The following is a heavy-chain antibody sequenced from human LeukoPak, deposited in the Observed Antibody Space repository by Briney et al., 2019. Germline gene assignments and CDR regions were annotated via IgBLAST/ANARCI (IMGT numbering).Heavy chain of an antibody. CDR3: ARGLTFGGVTT. V-gene: IGHV4-59*01. CDR2: IYYSGST. CDR1: GGSISSYY. D-gene: IGHD3-16*01. J-gene: IGHJ5*02. Sequence: SETLSLTCTVSGGSISSYYWSWIRQPPGKGLEWIGYIYYSGSTNYNPSLKSRVTISVDTSKNQFSLKLSSVTAADTAVYYCARGLTFGGVTTWGQGTLVIVSS.